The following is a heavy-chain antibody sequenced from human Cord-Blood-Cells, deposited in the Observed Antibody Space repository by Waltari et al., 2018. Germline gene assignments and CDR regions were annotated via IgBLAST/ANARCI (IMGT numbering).Heavy chain of an antibody. D-gene: IGHD3-3*01. CDR3: AKGTGVDFWSGPYFDY. CDR2: ISGSGGST. CDR1: GFTFSSYA. Sequence: EVQLLESGGGLVQPGGSLRLSCAASGFTFSSYAMSWVRPAPGKGLEWVSAISGSGGSTYYADSVKGRFTISRDNSKNTLYLQMNSLRAEDTAVYYCAKGTGVDFWSGPYFDYWGQGTLVTVSS. J-gene: IGHJ4*02. V-gene: IGHV3-23*01.